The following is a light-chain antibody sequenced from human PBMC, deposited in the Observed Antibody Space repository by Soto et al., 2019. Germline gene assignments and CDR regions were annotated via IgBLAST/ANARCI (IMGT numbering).Light chain of an antibody. J-gene: IGLJ3*02. CDR3: NSYSSTNKV. CDR1: SSDVGGYNY. Sequence: QSALTQPPSASGSPGQSVTISCTGTSSDVGGYNYVSWYQQHPGKAPKLMIYEVSKRPSGVPDRFSGSKSGNTASLTISGLQAEDEADYYCNSYSSTNKVFGGGTKLTVL. V-gene: IGLV2-8*01. CDR2: EVS.